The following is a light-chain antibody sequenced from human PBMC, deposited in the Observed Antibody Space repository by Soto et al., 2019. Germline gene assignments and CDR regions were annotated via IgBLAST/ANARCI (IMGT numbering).Light chain of an antibody. V-gene: IGKV3-15*01. CDR1: QSVSSN. CDR3: QQYNNWPPIT. J-gene: IGKJ5*01. Sequence: EIVMTQSPATLSVSPGERATLSCRASQSVSSNLAWYQQKHGQAPRLLIYGASTRATGIPARFSGSGSGTEFTPTISSLQSEDFAVYSCQQYNNWPPITVGQGTRLEIK. CDR2: GAS.